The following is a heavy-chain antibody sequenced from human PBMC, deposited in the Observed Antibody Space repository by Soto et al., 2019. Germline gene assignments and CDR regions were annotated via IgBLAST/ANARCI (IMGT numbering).Heavy chain of an antibody. J-gene: IGHJ4*02. CDR3: ARDVRGGFDY. CDR2: IYYSGCT. V-gene: IGHV4-39*01. D-gene: IGHD3-10*02. Sequence: AETLSLTCTVSGGSISGSNYYWGWIRQRPGKGLEWIASIYYSGCTYYNPSLESRVTISVDTSKNQFSVKPGAVTAADTAVYYCARDVRGGFDYWGQGTLVTVSS. CDR1: GGSISGSNYY.